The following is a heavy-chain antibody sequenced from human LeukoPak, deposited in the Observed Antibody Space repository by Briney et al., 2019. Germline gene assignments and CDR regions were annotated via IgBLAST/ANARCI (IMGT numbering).Heavy chain of an antibody. CDR2: ISYDGSNK. D-gene: IGHD3-22*01. J-gene: IGHJ3*02. Sequence: PGGSLRLSCAASGFTFSSYAMHWVRQAPGKGLEWVAAISYDGSNKYYADSVKGRFTISRDNSKNTLYLQMNSLRAEDTAVYYCARDFSGSSGYYPHDAFDIWGQGTMVTVSS. V-gene: IGHV3-30-3*01. CDR1: GFTFSSYA. CDR3: ARDFSGSSGYYPHDAFDI.